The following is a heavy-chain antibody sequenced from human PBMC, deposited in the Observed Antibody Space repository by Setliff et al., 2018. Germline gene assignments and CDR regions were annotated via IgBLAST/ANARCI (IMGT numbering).Heavy chain of an antibody. CDR2: IYTSGST. V-gene: IGHV4-4*07. D-gene: IGHD5-18*01. J-gene: IGHJ4*02. CDR1: GGSISSYY. CDR3: AREARYSYGHRTFDY. Sequence: KASETLSLTCTVSGGSISSYYWSWIRQPAGKGLEWIGRIYTSGSTNYNPSLKSRVTMSVDTSKNQFSLKLSSVTAADTAVYYCAREARYSYGHRTFDYWGQGTLVTVSS.